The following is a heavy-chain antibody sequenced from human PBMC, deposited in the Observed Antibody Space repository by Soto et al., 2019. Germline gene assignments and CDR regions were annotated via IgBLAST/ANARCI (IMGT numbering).Heavy chain of an antibody. Sequence: EVQLVESGGGLVQPGGSLKLSCAASGFTFSGSAMHWVRQASGKGLEWVGRIRSKANSYATAYAASVKGRFTISRDDSKNTAYLKMNSLKTEDTAVYDCTRHPEPYSSSRGGKNWFDHWGQGTLVTVS. CDR1: GFTFSGSA. CDR2: IRSKANSYAT. J-gene: IGHJ5*02. D-gene: IGHD6-6*01. CDR3: TRHPEPYSSSRGGKNWFDH. V-gene: IGHV3-73*02.